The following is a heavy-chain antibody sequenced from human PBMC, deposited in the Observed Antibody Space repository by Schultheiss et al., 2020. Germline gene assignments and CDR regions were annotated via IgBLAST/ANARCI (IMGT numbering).Heavy chain of an antibody. CDR2: IFRSGST. J-gene: IGHJ4*02. CDR1: GGSVSNGKW. V-gene: IGHV4-4*02. D-gene: IGHD6-19*01. CDR3: ARVDSSGWYVY. Sequence: SETLSLTCGVSGGSVSNGKWWSWVRQPPGKGLEWVGKIFRSGSTDYNPSLKSRITISLDKSKNQFSLKLSSVTAADTAVYYCARVDSSGWYVYWGQGTLVTVSS.